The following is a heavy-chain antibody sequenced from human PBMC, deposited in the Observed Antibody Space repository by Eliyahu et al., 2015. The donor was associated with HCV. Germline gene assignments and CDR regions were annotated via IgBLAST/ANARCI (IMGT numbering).Heavy chain of an antibody. V-gene: IGHV4-39*01. CDR1: XDSITXXPXF. CDR3: ARSDPLGTLDY. J-gene: IGHJ4*02. Sequence: HLQLQESGPRLVKPSETLSLTCTVXXDSITXXPXFWVWIRQPPGKGLEWVGSVYSXGSTNYNPSLKSRVAMSVDTSKDQLSLRLTSVTAADTALYYCARSDPLGTLDYWGRGNLVTVSS. CDR2: VYSXGST. D-gene: IGHD7-27*01.